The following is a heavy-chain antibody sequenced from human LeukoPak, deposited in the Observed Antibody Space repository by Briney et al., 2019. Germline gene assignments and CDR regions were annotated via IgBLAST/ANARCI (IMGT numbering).Heavy chain of an antibody. CDR1: GGSFSGYY. D-gene: IGHD6-19*01. CDR3: VRHRQWLLFPDY. CDR2: INHSGST. V-gene: IGHV4-34*01. Sequence: SETLSLTCAVYGGSFSGYYWSWIRQPPGKGLEWIGEINHSGSTNYSPSLKSRVTISVDTSKNQFSLKLSSMTAADTAVYYCVRHRQWLLFPDYWGQGTLVTVSS. J-gene: IGHJ4*02.